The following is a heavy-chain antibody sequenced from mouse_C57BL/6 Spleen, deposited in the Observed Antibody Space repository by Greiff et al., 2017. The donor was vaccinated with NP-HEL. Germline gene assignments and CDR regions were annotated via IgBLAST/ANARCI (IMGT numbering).Heavy chain of an antibody. J-gene: IGHJ2*01. CDR1: GFTFSDYG. V-gene: IGHV5-17*01. CDR2: ISSGSSTI. D-gene: IGHD2-1*01. Sequence: EVKVVESGGGLVKPGGSLKLSCAASGFTFSDYGMHWVRQAPEKGLEWVAYISSGSSTIYYADTVKGRFTISRDNAKNTLFLQMTSLRSEDTAMYYCARGYGKYFDYWGQGTTLTVSS. CDR3: ARGYGKYFDY.